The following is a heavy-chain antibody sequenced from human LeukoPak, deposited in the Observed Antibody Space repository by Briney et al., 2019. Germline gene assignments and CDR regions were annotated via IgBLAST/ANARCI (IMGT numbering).Heavy chain of an antibody. V-gene: IGHV3-30*04. Sequence: TGRSLRLSCAASGFTFSSYAMHWVRQAPGKGLEWVALISYDGSDKNYADSVKGRFTISRDNSKNTLYLQMNSLRVDDTAVYYCARRDIVVVVSASDYWGQGTLVTVSS. CDR3: ARRDIVVVVSASDY. CDR2: ISYDGSDK. CDR1: GFTFSSYA. J-gene: IGHJ4*02. D-gene: IGHD2-15*01.